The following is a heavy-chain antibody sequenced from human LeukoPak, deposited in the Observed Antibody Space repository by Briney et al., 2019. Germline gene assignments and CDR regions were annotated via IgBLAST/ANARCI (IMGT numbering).Heavy chain of an antibody. V-gene: IGHV3-23*01. Sequence: GGSLRLSCAVSGFTFSSYGMNWVRQAPGKGLEWLSGISPRGGGTYYADSVKGRFTISRDDSKNTLSLQMNSLTVEDTAVYYCARDLAWGAFDYWGQGTLVTVSS. D-gene: IGHD7-27*01. CDR2: ISPRGGGT. CDR1: GFTFSSYG. J-gene: IGHJ4*02. CDR3: ARDLAWGAFDY.